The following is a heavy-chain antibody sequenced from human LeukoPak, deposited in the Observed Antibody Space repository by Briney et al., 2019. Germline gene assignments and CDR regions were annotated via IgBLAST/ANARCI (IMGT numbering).Heavy chain of an antibody. CDR3: ARFRASCYDY. CDR2: ISSSSSYI. J-gene: IGHJ4*02. V-gene: IGHV3-21*01. CDR1: GFTLSSYS. Sequence: GGSLRLSCAASGFTLSSYSMNWVRQAPGKGLEWVSSISSSSSYIYYADSVKGRFTISRDNAKNSLYLQMNSLRAEDTAVYYCARFRASCYDYWGQGTLVTVSS. D-gene: IGHD2-2*01.